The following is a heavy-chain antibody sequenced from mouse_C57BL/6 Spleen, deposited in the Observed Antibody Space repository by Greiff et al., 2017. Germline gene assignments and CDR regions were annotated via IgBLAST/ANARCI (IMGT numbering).Heavy chain of an antibody. CDR1: GYTFTSYW. J-gene: IGHJ4*01. D-gene: IGHD4-1*01. CDR2: IHPTGGCT. Sequence: VQLQQSGAELVKPGASVKLSCKASGYTFTSYWMHWVKQRPGQGLEWIGVIHPTGGCTNYNEKFKSKATLTVDKSSSTAYMQLSSLTSEDSAVXYCARWDDDFYAMDYWGQGTSVTVSS. V-gene: IGHV1-64*01. CDR3: ARWDDDFYAMDY.